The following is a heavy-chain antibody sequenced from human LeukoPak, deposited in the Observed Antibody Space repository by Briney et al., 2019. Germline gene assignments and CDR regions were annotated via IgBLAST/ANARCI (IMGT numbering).Heavy chain of an antibody. CDR1: GYTFTSYG. J-gene: IGHJ6*02. CDR3: ARLGLYCSGGSCYPVYYGMDV. CDR2: ISAYNGNT. D-gene: IGHD2-15*01. V-gene: IGHV1-18*01. Sequence: ASVKVSRKASGYTFTSYGISWVRQAPGQGLEWMGWISAYNGNTNYAQKLQGRVTMTTDTSTSTAYMELRSLRSDDTAVYYCARLGLYCSGGSCYPVYYGMDVWGQGTTVTVSS.